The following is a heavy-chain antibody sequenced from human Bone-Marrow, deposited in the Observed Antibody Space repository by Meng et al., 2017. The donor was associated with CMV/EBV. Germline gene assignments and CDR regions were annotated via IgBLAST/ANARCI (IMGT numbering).Heavy chain of an antibody. J-gene: IGHJ4*02. V-gene: IGHV3-30*04. Sequence: GGSLRLSCAASGFTFSSYAMHWVRQAPGKGLEWVAVISYDGSNKYYADSVKGRFTISRDNSKNTLYLQMNSLRAEDTAVYYCARDSSLPGIAAAGTLDYWGQGTLVTAPQ. D-gene: IGHD6-13*01. CDR2: ISYDGSNK. CDR3: ARDSSLPGIAAAGTLDY. CDR1: GFTFSSYA.